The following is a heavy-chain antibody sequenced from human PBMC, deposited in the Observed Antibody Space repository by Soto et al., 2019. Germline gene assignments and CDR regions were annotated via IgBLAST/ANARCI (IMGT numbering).Heavy chain of an antibody. D-gene: IGHD7-27*01. Sequence: VQLVQSGAEVKKPGASVTVSCKASGYTFTTYSVHWVRQAPGQSLEWMGWINTDSGQTKYAQKFQGRVIITRDTSATTVHMELSNLRSEDTAMYYCGRQRGRYITNWGSGRPDNWFDPWGQGTLVTVSS. CDR3: GRQRGRYITNWGSGRPDNWFDP. CDR2: INTDSGQT. J-gene: IGHJ5*02. CDR1: GYTFTTYS. V-gene: IGHV1-3*04.